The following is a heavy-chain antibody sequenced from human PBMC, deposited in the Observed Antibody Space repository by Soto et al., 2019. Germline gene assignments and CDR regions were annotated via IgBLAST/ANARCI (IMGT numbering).Heavy chain of an antibody. CDR2: MNPNSGNT. Sequence: QVQLVQSGAEVKKPGASVKVSCKASGYTFTSYDINWVRQATGQGLEWMGWMNPNSGNTGYAQKFPGRVTMTRNTSISTAYMELSSLRSEDTAVYYCARGRGDCSSTSCYEDYYYYYMDVWGKGTTVTVSS. D-gene: IGHD2-2*01. CDR1: GYTFTSYD. CDR3: ARGRGDCSSTSCYEDYYYYYMDV. V-gene: IGHV1-8*01. J-gene: IGHJ6*03.